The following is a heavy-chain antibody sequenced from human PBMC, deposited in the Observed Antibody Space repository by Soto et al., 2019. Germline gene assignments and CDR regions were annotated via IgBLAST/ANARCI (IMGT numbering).Heavy chain of an antibody. CDR2: ISAYNGNT. D-gene: IGHD3-22*01. Sequence: ASVKVSCKASGYTFTSYGISWVRQAPGQGLEWMGWISAYNGNTNYAQKLQGRVTMTTDTSTSTAYMELRSLRSDDTAVYYCARDLNPNYYYDSSGYYSTAFDIWGQGTIVTVSS. CDR1: GYTFTSYG. V-gene: IGHV1-18*01. CDR3: ARDLNPNYYYDSSGYYSTAFDI. J-gene: IGHJ3*02.